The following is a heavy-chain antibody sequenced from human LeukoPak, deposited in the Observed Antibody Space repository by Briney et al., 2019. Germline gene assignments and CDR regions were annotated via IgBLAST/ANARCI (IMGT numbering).Heavy chain of an antibody. CDR1: GGSISSGSYY. CDR3: ASMGVPAALYYYYYMDV. V-gene: IGHV4-61*02. CDR2: IYTSGST. D-gene: IGHD2-2*01. J-gene: IGHJ6*03. Sequence: PSETLSLTCTVSGGSISSGSYYWSWIRQPAGKELEWIGRIYTSGSTNYNPSLKSRVTISVDTAKNQFSLKLSSVTAADTAVYYCASMGVPAALYYYYYMDVWGKGTTVTVSS.